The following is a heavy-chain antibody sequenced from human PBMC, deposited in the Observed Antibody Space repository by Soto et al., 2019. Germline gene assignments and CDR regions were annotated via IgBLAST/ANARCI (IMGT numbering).Heavy chain of an antibody. D-gene: IGHD3-10*01. V-gene: IGHV3-23*01. CDR2: ISGSGGST. CDR1: GFTFSSYA. Sequence: PGGSHRLSCAASGFTFSSYAMSWVRQAPGKGLEWVSAISGSGGSTYYADSVKGRFTISRDNSKNTLYLQMNSLRAEDTAVYYCAKEHRFMYYYGSGPQGYWGQGTLVTVSS. J-gene: IGHJ4*02. CDR3: AKEHRFMYYYGSGPQGY.